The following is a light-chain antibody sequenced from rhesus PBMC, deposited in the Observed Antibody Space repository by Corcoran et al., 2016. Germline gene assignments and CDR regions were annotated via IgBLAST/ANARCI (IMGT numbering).Light chain of an antibody. CDR2: YAN. J-gene: IGKJ4*01. V-gene: IGKV1-32*01. Sequence: DIQMTQSPSSLSASVGDRVTITCRASQDITTYLNWYQQKPGKAPNLLIYYANRLENGVPSRFSGSGSGTECTLTISRLQPEDFATYYCQQFNDVPLTFGGGTKVDIK. CDR1: QDITTY. CDR3: QQFNDVPLT.